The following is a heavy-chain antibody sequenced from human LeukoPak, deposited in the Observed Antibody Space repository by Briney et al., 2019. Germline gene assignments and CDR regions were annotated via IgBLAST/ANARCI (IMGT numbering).Heavy chain of an antibody. CDR1: GFTFKLYW. V-gene: IGHV3-9*01. J-gene: IGHJ4*02. Sequence: HPGGSLRLSCAASGFTFKLYWMHWVRQAPGKGLEWVSGISWNSGSIGYADSVKGRFTISRDNAKNSLYLQMNSLRAEDTALYYCAKGFHYGSGSYYNVNYYFDYWGQGTLVTVSS. CDR2: ISWNSGSI. CDR3: AKGFHYGSGSYYNVNYYFDY. D-gene: IGHD3-10*01.